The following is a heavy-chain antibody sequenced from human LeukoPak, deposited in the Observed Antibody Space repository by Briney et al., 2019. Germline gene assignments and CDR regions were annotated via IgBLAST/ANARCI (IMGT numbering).Heavy chain of an antibody. D-gene: IGHD2-2*01. V-gene: IGHV3-23*01. CDR1: GFTFSGYA. Sequence: QPGGSLRLSCAASGFTFSGYAMSWVRQAPGKGLEWVSAISGSGGSTYYADSVKGRFTISRDNSKNTLYLQMNSLRAEDTAVYYCTTDFNLPAAITDAFDIWGQGTMVTVSS. CDR3: TTDFNLPAAITDAFDI. CDR2: ISGSGGST. J-gene: IGHJ3*02.